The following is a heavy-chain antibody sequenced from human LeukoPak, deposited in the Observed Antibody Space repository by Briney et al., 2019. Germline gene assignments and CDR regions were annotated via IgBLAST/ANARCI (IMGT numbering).Heavy chain of an antibody. V-gene: IGHV1-2*02. Sequence: GASVTVSCMASGYTFTGYYMHWVRQAPGQGLEWMGWINPNSGGTNYAQKFQGRVTMTRDTSISTAYMELSRLRSDDTAVYYCAREGGGYYHASGFDPWGQGTLVTVSS. CDR2: INPNSGGT. D-gene: IGHD3-22*01. J-gene: IGHJ5*02. CDR3: AREGGGYYHASGFDP. CDR1: GYTFTGYY.